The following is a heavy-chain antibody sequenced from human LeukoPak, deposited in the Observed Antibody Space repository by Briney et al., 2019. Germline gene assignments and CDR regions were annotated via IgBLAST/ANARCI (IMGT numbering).Heavy chain of an antibody. J-gene: IGHJ4*02. V-gene: IGHV1-69*05. CDR1: GGTFSGYA. CDR3: ARRRESSGLIFDY. D-gene: IGHD6-19*01. Sequence: GASVKVSCKASGGTFSGYAISWVRQAPGQGLEWMGRIIPIFGTANYAQKFQGRVTITTDESTSTAYMELSSLRSEDTAVYYCARRRESSGLIFDYWGQGTLVTVSS. CDR2: IIPIFGTA.